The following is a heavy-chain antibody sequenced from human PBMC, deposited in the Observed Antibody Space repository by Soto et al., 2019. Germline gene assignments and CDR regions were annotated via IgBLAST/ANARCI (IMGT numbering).Heavy chain of an antibody. V-gene: IGHV4-38-2*02. J-gene: IGHJ3*02. D-gene: IGHD3-22*01. CDR1: GYSISSGYY. Sequence: SETLSLTCAVSGYSISSGYYWGWIRQPPGKGLEWIGSIYHSGSTYYNPSLKSRVTISVDTSKNQFSLKLSSVTAADTAVYYCARDPQPYYYDSSGYYIDAFDIWGQGTMVT. CDR3: ARDPQPYYYDSSGYYIDAFDI. CDR2: IYHSGST.